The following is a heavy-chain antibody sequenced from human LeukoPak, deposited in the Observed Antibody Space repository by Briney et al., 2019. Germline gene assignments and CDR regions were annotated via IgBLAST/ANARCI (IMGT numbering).Heavy chain of an antibody. CDR3: ARGEVGATQPFDY. CDR1: GFTFSSYA. CDR2: ISSNGGST. D-gene: IGHD1-26*01. V-gene: IGHV3-64*01. J-gene: IGHJ4*02. Sequence: GGSLRLSCAASGFTFSSYAMHWVRQAPGKGLEYVSAISSNGGSTYYANSVKGRFTISRDNSKNTLYLQMGSLRAEDMAVYYCARGEVGATQPFDYWGQGTLVTVSS.